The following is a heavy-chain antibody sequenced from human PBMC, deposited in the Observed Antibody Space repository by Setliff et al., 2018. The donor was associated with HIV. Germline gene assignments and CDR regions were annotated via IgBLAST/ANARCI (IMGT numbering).Heavy chain of an antibody. Sequence: SETLSLTCTVSGGSFSAYYWTWICQPPGKGLEWIGEINPSGSTNYNPSLKSRLTISGDTSKNQFSLKLSSVTAADTAVYFCARKVGGDFDYWGQGALVTVSS. CDR3: ARKVGGDFDY. V-gene: IGHV4-34*01. CDR2: INPSGST. J-gene: IGHJ4*02. CDR1: GGSFSAYY. D-gene: IGHD2-2*01.